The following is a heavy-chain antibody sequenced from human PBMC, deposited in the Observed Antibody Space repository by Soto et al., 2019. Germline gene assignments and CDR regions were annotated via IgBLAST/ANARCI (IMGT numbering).Heavy chain of an antibody. V-gene: IGHV2-5*01. CDR2: IFWTDEG. CDR3: GPRPGHCRIWGNYLADF. Sequence: ESGPTLVNPTQTLTLTCTFSGFSLSATGVGVGWIRQPPGKALEWLALIFWTDEGRYSPSLKNRLTITKDTSKNQVVLTMTNMAPVKTATYHCGPRPGHCRIWGNYLADFWGQGALVTVSS. CDR1: GFSLSATGVG. D-gene: IGHD3-16*01. J-gene: IGHJ4*02.